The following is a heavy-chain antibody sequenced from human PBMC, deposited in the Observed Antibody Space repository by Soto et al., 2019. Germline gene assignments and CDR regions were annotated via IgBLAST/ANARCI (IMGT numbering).Heavy chain of an antibody. D-gene: IGHD3-10*01. CDR1: GGSISSGDYY. Sequence: PSETLSLTCTVSGGSISSGDYYWSWIRQPPGKGLEWIGYIYYSGSTYYNPSLKSRVTISVDTSKNQFSLKLSSVTAADTAVYYCARESSGSYYTALDYWGQGTLVTVSS. J-gene: IGHJ4*02. CDR3: ARESSGSYYTALDY. CDR2: IYYSGST. V-gene: IGHV4-30-4*01.